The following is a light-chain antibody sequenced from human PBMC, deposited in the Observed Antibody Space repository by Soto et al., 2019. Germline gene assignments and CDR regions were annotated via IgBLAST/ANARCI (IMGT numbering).Light chain of an antibody. CDR3: SSYTSSSTLYV. Sequence: QSALTQSASVSGSPGQSITISCTGTSSDVGGYMYVSWYQQHPGKAPKLMIFDVSNRPSGVSNRFSGSKSGNTASLTVSGLQADDEADYYCSSYTSSSTLYVFGTGTKLTVL. J-gene: IGLJ1*01. V-gene: IGLV2-14*03. CDR1: SSDVGGYMY. CDR2: DVS.